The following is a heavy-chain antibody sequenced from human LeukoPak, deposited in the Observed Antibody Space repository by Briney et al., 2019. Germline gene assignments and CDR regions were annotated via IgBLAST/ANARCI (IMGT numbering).Heavy chain of an antibody. CDR2: VSGSGGST. D-gene: IGHD3-22*01. CDR3: AKSRDSSGYLGLSGY. J-gene: IGHJ4*02. Sequence: GGSLRLSCAASGFTFSSYAMSWVRQAPGKGLEWVSAVSGSGGSTYYADSVKGRFTISRDNSKNTLYLQMNSLRAEDTAVYYCAKSRDSSGYLGLSGYWGQGTLVTVSS. CDR1: GFTFSSYA. V-gene: IGHV3-23*01.